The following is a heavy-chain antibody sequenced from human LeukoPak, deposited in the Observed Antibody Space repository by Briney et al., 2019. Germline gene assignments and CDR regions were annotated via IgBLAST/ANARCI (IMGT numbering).Heavy chain of an antibody. CDR3: ARGGAGYSGSWYVY. J-gene: IGHJ4*02. CDR2: IKQDGSEK. V-gene: IGHV3-7*04. D-gene: IGHD6-13*01. Sequence: GGSLRLSCAASGFTFSSYWMSWVRQAPGKGLEWVANIKQDGSEKYYVDSVKGRFTISRDNAKNSLYLQMNSLRAEDTAVYYCARGGAGYSGSWYVYWGQGTLVTVSS. CDR1: GFTFSSYW.